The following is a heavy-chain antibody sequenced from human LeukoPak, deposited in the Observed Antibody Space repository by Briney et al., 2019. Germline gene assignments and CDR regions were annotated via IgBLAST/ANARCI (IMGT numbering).Heavy chain of an antibody. CDR2: IYYSGST. CDR1: GGSISSGDYY. Sequence: SETLSLTCTVSGGSISSGDYYWSWIRQPPGKGLEWIGYIYYSGSTYYNPSLKRRVTISVDTSKNQFSLKLSSVTAADTAVYYCARAPVVPAASWFDPWGQGTLVTVSS. D-gene: IGHD2-2*01. J-gene: IGHJ5*02. V-gene: IGHV4-30-4*01. CDR3: ARAPVVPAASWFDP.